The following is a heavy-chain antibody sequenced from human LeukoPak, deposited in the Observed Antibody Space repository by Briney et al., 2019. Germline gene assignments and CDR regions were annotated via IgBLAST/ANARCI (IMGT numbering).Heavy chain of an antibody. J-gene: IGHJ4*02. CDR1: GYTFTSYG. D-gene: IGHD1-26*01. CDR3: ARDLSIVGATTGNFDY. V-gene: IGHV1-18*01. Sequence: ASVNVSCKASGYTFTSYGISWVRQAPGQGLEWMGWISAYNGNTNYAQKLQGRVTMTTDTSTSIAYMELRSLRSDDTAVYYCARDLSIVGATTGNFDYWGQGTLVTVSS. CDR2: ISAYNGNT.